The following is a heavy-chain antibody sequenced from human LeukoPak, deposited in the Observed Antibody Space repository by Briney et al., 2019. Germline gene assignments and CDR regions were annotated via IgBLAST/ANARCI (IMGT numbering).Heavy chain of an antibody. J-gene: IGHJ5*02. CDR2: INHSGST. CDR1: GGSFSGYY. CDR3: ARGSSSSWYAGWFDP. V-gene: IGHV4-34*01. Sequence: SETLSLTCAVYGGSFSGYYWSWIRQPPGKGLEWIGEINHSGSTNYNPSLKSRVTISVDTSKNQFSLKLTSVTAADTAVYYCARGSSSSWYAGWFDPWGQGTLVTVCS. D-gene: IGHD6-13*01.